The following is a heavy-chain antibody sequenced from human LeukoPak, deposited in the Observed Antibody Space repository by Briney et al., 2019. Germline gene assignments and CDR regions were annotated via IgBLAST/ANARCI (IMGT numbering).Heavy chain of an antibody. CDR3: ARDTDITIGCMDV. CDR1: GITLSSYG. V-gene: IGHV3-23*01. D-gene: IGHD3-10*01. CDR2: ILGSGGST. Sequence: GGSLRLSCAATGITLSSYGMSWVRQAPGKGLEWVSVILGSGGSTYYANSVRGRFTISRDNSKTTLYLQMNSLRADDTAVYYCARDTDITIGCMDVWGQGTTVTVSS. J-gene: IGHJ6*02.